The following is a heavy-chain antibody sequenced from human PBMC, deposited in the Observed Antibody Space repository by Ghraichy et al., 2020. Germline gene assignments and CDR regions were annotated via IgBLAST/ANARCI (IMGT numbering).Heavy chain of an antibody. J-gene: IGHJ3*02. CDR3: ARHRRVITGNPRIDI. Sequence: SETLSLTCAVYGGSFNGYYWTWIRQPPGKGLEWIGEVKYTGSTSYSPSLKSRVTISADTSKNQVSLKMTSVTAADTGVYYCARHRRVITGNPRIDIWGQGTKVTVSS. D-gene: IGHD2/OR15-2a*01. CDR2: VKYTGST. CDR1: GGSFNGYY. V-gene: IGHV4-34*01.